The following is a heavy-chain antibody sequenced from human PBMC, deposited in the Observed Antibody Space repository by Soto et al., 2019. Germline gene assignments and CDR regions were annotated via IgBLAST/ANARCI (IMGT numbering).Heavy chain of an antibody. CDR2: FRSGGGT. CDR1: GDSISSYN. CDR3: IGVLHGLVDV. V-gene: IGHV4-59*08. D-gene: IGHD3-10*01. J-gene: IGHJ6*02. Sequence: QVQLQESGPGLVKPSETLSLTCTVSGDSISSYNLAWIRQPPGKGLEWIGYFRSGGGTSYNPSLKSRVAISADTSTQQFSRSLSPVTAADTAVRQGIGVLHGLVDVWGQGTTVTVSS.